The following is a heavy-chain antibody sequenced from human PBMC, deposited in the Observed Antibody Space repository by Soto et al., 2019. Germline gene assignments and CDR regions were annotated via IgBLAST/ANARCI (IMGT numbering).Heavy chain of an antibody. Sequence: EVQLVESGGGLVQPGGSLRLSCAASGFTFSIYWMHWVRQAPGKGLVWVSRMNMDGSRTSYADFAKGRFTISRDDAQTTVYLQINHLGAEETAGYDCVRVDGERYDGHGYRGRHWGHGPLVTVSS. J-gene: IGHJ4*01. CDR3: VRVDGERYDGHGYRGRH. V-gene: IGHV3-74*01. CDR1: GFTFSIYW. CDR2: MNMDGSRT. D-gene: IGHD3-22*01.